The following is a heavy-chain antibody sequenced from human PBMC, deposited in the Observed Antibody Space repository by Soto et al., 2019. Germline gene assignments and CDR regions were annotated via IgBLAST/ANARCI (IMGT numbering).Heavy chain of an antibody. J-gene: IGHJ4*02. CDR2: IYYSGST. V-gene: IGHV4-39*01. Sequence: QLQLQESGPGLVKPSETLSLTCTVSGGSISSSSYYWGWIRQPPGKGLEWIGSIYYSGSTYYNPSLKRRVTISVDTSKNQFSLKLSSVTAADTAVYYCASGCSSTSCPVGYWGQGTLVTVSS. CDR3: ASGCSSTSCPVGY. D-gene: IGHD2-2*01. CDR1: GGSISSSSYY.